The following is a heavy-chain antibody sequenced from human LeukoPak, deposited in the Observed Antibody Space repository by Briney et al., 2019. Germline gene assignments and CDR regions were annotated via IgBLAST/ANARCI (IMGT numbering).Heavy chain of an antibody. CDR2: IVVGSGNT. CDR3: ARERAPGYSYGYGTFDL. V-gene: IGHV1-58*01. D-gene: IGHD5-18*01. CDR1: GFTFTSSA. Sequence: SVKVSCKASGFTFTSSAVQWVRQARGQRLEWIGWIVVGSGNTNYAQKFQERVTITRDMSTSTAYMELSSLRSEDTAVYYCARERAPGYSYGYGTFDLWGRGTLVTVSS. J-gene: IGHJ2*01.